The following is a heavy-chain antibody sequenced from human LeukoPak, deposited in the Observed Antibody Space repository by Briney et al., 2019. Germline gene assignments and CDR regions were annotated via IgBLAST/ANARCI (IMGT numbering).Heavy chain of an antibody. CDR1: GGSISSYY. D-gene: IGHD3-22*01. Sequence: SETLSLTCTVSGGSISSYYWSWIRQPPGKGLEGIGYIYYSGSTNYNPSLKSRVTISVDTSKNQFSLKLSSVTAADTAVYYCARHWDDSSGYYPWYFDYWGQGTLVTVSS. CDR2: IYYSGST. V-gene: IGHV4-59*08. CDR3: ARHWDDSSGYYPWYFDY. J-gene: IGHJ4*02.